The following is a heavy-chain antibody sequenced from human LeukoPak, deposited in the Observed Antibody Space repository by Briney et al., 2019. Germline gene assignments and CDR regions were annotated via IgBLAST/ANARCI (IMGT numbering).Heavy chain of an antibody. D-gene: IGHD3-10*01. CDR3: ARDLRPRDYMDV. CDR2: IYHSGST. J-gene: IGHJ6*03. V-gene: IGHV4-30-2*01. CDR1: GGSISSGGYY. Sequence: SETLSLTCTVSGGSISSGGYYWSWIRQPPGKGLEWIGYIYHSGSTYYNPSLKSRVTISVDRSKNQFSLKLSSVTAADTAVYYCARDLRPRDYMDVWGKGTTVTVSS.